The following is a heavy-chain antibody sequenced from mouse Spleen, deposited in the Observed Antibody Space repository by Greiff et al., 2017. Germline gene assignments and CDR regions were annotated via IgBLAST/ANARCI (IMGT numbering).Heavy chain of an antibody. CDR3: ARDYYDGSYKFAY. Sequence: EVKLMESGGGLVKPGGSLKLSCAASGFTFSDYGMHWVRQAPEKGLEWVAYISSGSSTIYYADTVKGRFTISRDNAKNTLFLQMTSLRSEDTAMYYCARDYYDGSYKFAYWGQGTLVTVSA. CDR1: GFTFSDYG. J-gene: IGHJ3*01. CDR2: ISSGSSTI. D-gene: IGHD1-1*01. V-gene: IGHV5-17*01.